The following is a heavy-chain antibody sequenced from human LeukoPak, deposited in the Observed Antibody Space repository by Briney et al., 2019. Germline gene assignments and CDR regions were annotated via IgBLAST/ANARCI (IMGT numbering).Heavy chain of an antibody. Sequence: GGSLRLSCAASGFTFSSYWMHWVRQAPGKGLVWVSRINSDGSSTSYADSVKGRFTISRDNAKNSLYLQINSLRVEDTALYYCAREKGKYGHFYLDYWGQGTLVTVSS. D-gene: IGHD2-8*01. CDR1: GFTFSSYW. J-gene: IGHJ4*02. V-gene: IGHV3-74*01. CDR3: AREKGKYGHFYLDY. CDR2: INSDGSST.